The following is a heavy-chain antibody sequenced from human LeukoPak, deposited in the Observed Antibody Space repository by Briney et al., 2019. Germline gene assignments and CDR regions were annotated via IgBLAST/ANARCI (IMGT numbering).Heavy chain of an antibody. CDR2: ISSSGSTI. V-gene: IGHV3-48*03. D-gene: IGHD1-1*01. J-gene: IGHJ6*03. CDR3: AREGTGGYYYYYMDV. CDR1: GFTFSSYE. Sequence: GGSLRLSCAASGFTFSSYEMNWVRQAPGKGLEWVSYISSSGSTIYYADSVKGRFTISRDNAKNSLYLQMNSLRAEDTAVYYCAREGTGGYYYYYMDVWGKGTTVTISS.